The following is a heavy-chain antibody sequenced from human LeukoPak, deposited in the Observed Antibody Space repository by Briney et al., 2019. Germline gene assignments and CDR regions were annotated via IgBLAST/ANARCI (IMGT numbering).Heavy chain of an antibody. CDR2: INPNSGGT. CDR1: GYTFTSYY. J-gene: IGHJ4*02. Sequence: ASGKVSCKASGYTFTSYYMHWVRQAPGQGLEWMGWINPNSGGTSFAQKFQGRVSMTRDTSISTAYMELSRLRSDDTAVYYCARELGSGYYRYFDYWGQGTLVTVSS. V-gene: IGHV1-2*02. D-gene: IGHD3-22*01. CDR3: ARELGSGYYRYFDY.